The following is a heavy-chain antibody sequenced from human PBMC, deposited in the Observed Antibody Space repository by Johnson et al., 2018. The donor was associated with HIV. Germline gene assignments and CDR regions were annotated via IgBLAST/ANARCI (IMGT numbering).Heavy chain of an antibody. CDR1: GFTFSSYG. CDR3: TTLAESSSSMYAFDI. J-gene: IGHJ3*02. D-gene: IGHD6-6*01. CDR2: IWYDGSNT. Sequence: QVQLVESGGGVVQPGRSLRLSCAASGFTFSSYGMHWVRQAPGTGLEWVAVIWYDGSNTYYADSVKGRFTSSSDNSKNTLYLQLNSLKTEDTAVYYCTTLAESSSSMYAFDIWGQGTMLTVSS. V-gene: IGHV3-33*01.